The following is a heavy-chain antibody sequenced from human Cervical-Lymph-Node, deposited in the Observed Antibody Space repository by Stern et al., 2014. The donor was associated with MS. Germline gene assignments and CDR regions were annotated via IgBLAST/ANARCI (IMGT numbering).Heavy chain of an antibody. D-gene: IGHD1-1*01. Sequence: QVQLVESGAEVKKPGSAVKVSCKASGDTFTRYPISWVRQAPGQGLEWMGGISPMFATANYAQKFQGRVTITADESTRTAYMELSSLTSEDTAVYYCARDTARHAFDIWGQGTMVTVSS. J-gene: IGHJ3*02. CDR3: ARDTARHAFDI. V-gene: IGHV1-69*01. CDR1: GDTFTRYP. CDR2: ISPMFATA.